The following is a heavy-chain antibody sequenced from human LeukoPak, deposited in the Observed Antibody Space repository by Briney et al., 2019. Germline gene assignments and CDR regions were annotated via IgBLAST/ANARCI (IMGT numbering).Heavy chain of an antibody. V-gene: IGHV1-24*01. D-gene: IGHD5-18*01. CDR2: FDPEDGET. CDR3: AVGKYSYRRFDY. Sequence: ASAKVSGKVSGYTLTELSMHWVRQAPGKGLEWMGGFDPEDGETIYAQKFQGRVTMTEDTSTDTAYMELSSLRSEDTAVYYCAVGKYSYRRFDYWGQGTLVTVSS. CDR1: GYTLTELS. J-gene: IGHJ4*02.